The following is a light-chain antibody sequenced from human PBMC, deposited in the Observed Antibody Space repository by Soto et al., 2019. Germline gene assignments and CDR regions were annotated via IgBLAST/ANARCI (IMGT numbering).Light chain of an antibody. Sequence: SYELTQPPSVSVAPGQSARITSGGDTIGVKSVHWYQQKPGQAPVLVVYDDSDRPSGIPERFSGSNSGNTATLTISRVEAGDEADYYCQVWDSKSYNWVFGGGTKLTVL. CDR1: TIGVKS. V-gene: IGLV3-21*02. J-gene: IGLJ3*02. CDR3: QVWDSKSYNWV. CDR2: DDS.